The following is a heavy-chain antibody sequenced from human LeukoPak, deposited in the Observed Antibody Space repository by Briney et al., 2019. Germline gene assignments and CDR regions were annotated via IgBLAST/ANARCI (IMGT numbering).Heavy chain of an antibody. J-gene: IGHJ4*02. D-gene: IGHD3-3*01. CDR2: IRYDGSNE. Sequence: GGSLRLSCSASGITPSTFGMHWVRQDPGKGLEWVAFIRYDGSNEYYADSVKGRFTISRDTSKNTLYVQMTSLRADDTAVYYCAKDSTYDFWSGYSDYWGQGTLVTVSS. CDR3: AKDSTYDFWSGYSDY. CDR1: GITPSTFG. V-gene: IGHV3-30*02.